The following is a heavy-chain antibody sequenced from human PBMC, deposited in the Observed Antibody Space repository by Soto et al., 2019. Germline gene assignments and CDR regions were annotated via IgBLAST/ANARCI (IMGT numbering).Heavy chain of an antibody. CDR2: INHSGST. CDR1: GGSFSGYY. D-gene: IGHD3-10*01. Sequence: PSETLSLTCAVYGGSFSGYYWSWIRQPPGKGLEWIGEINHSGSTNYNPSLKSRVTISVGTSKNQFSLKLSSVTAADTAVYYCARFPRYYGSGNPGDYWGQGTLVTVSS. CDR3: ARFPRYYGSGNPGDY. J-gene: IGHJ4*02. V-gene: IGHV4-34*01.